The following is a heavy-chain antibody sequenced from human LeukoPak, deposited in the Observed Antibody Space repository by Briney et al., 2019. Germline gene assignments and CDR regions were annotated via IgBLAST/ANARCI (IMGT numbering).Heavy chain of an antibody. CDR3: ARDRFRAAAGRNYYYMDV. CDR1: GGSISSYY. CDR2: IYYSGST. J-gene: IGHJ6*03. Sequence: PSETLSLTCTVSGGSISSYYWSWIRQPPGKGLEWIGYIYYSGSTNYNPSLKSRVTISVDTSKNQFSLKLSSVTAADTAVHYCARDRFRAAAGRNYYYMDVWGKGTTVTVSS. D-gene: IGHD6-13*01. V-gene: IGHV4-59*01.